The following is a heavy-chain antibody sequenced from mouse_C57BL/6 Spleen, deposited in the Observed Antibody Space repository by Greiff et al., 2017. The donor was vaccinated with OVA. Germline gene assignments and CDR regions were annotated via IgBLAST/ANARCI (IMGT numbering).Heavy chain of an antibody. CDR3: ARELYDYVGFAY. D-gene: IGHD2-4*01. CDR2: IGPGGGST. CDR1: GYTFTDYY. Sequence: QVQLQQSGAELVKPGASVKISCKASGYTFTDYYINWVKQRPGQGLEWIGKIGPGGGSTYYNEKFKGKATLTADKTSSTAYMQLSSLTSEDSAVDFCARELYDYVGFAYWGQGTLVTVAA. V-gene: IGHV1-77*01. J-gene: IGHJ3*01.